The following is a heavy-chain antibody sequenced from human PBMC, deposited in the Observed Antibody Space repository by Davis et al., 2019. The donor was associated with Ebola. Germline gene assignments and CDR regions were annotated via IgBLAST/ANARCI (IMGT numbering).Heavy chain of an antibody. J-gene: IGHJ6*04. D-gene: IGHD3-10*01. CDR1: GGSFSGYY. CDR2: INHSGST. Sequence: MPSETLSLTCAVYGGSFSGYYWSWIRQPPGKGLEWIGEINHSGSTNYNPSLKSRVTISVDTSKNQFSLKLSSVTAADTAVYYCARGSYYGSGSYYNPNYYGMDVWGKGTTVTVSS. V-gene: IGHV4-34*01. CDR3: ARGSYYGSGSYYNPNYYGMDV.